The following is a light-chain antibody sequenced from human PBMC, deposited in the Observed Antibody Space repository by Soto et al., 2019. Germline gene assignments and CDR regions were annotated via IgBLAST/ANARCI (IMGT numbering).Light chain of an antibody. CDR1: QSISSW. CDR2: KAS. CDR3: QQYNSYSVT. Sequence: DSQMTQCPSTLSESVGDTVTIPLRTSQSISSWLAWYQQKPGKAPKLLIYKASSLESGVPSRFRGSGSGTEFTLTISSLQPDDFATYYCQQYNSYSVTFGGGTKVDIK. J-gene: IGKJ4*01. V-gene: IGKV1-5*03.